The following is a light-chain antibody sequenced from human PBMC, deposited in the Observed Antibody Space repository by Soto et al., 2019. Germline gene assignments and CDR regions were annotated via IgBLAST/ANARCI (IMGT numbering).Light chain of an antibody. J-gene: IGLJ1*01. Sequence: QYVLTQPASVSGSPGQSITISCTGTSSDVGGYNYVSWYQQHPGKAPKLMIYEVSNRPSGVSNRFSGSKSGNTASLTISGLQAEDEADYYCSSYTSSSRYVFGTGTKVTVL. CDR2: EVS. CDR1: SSDVGGYNY. V-gene: IGLV2-14*01. CDR3: SSYTSSSRYV.